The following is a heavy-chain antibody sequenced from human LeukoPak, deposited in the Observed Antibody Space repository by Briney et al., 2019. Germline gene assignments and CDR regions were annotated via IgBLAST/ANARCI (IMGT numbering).Heavy chain of an antibody. V-gene: IGHV4-59*01. CDR1: GGSISSYY. D-gene: IGHD3-10*01. CDR2: IYYIGST. CDR3: ARVENYGSGSSEYWFDP. Sequence: PAETLSLSCTVSGGSISSYYWSWLRQPPGKGLEWVGYIYYIGSTNYNPSLKSRVTISVDTSKSQFSLHLSSVTAADTAVYYCARVENYGSGSSEYWFDPWGQGTLVTVSS. J-gene: IGHJ5*02.